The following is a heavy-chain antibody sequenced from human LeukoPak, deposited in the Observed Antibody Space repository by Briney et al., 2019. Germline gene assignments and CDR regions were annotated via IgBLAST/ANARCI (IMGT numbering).Heavy chain of an antibody. CDR2: MNPNSGNT. J-gene: IGHJ6*02. CDR3: ARADGTTGTFYYYYYGMDV. D-gene: IGHD1-1*01. V-gene: IGHV1-8*01. Sequence: ASVKVSCKASGYTFTSYDINWVRQATGQGLEWMGWMNPNSGNTGYAQKFQGRVTMTRNTSISTAYMELSSLRSEDTAVYYCARADGTTGTFYYYYYGMDVWGQGTTVIVSS. CDR1: GYTFTSYD.